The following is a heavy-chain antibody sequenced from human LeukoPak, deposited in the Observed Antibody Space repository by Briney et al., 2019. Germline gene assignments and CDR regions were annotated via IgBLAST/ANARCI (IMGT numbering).Heavy chain of an antibody. D-gene: IGHD1-26*01. V-gene: IGHV4-39*01. CDR1: GGSISSSSYY. CDR3: ARREYFDY. Sequence: SETLSLTCTVSGGSISSSSYYWGWIRQPPGKGLEWIGSIYYSGSTYYNPSLKSRVTISVDTSKNQFSLKLSSVTAADTAVYYCARREYFDYWGQGTLVTVSS. J-gene: IGHJ4*02. CDR2: IYYSGST.